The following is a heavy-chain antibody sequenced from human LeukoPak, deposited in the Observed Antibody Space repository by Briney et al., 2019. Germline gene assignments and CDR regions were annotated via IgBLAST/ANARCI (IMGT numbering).Heavy chain of an antibody. J-gene: IGHJ2*01. D-gene: IGHD3-22*01. Sequence: PSETLSLTCAVYGRSFSGYYWSWLRQPPGKGLDWIGEINHSGSTNYNPSLKSRVTISVDTSKNQFSLKLSSVTAADAAVYYCARRSSYYDSSGYYRIYWYFDLWGRGTLVTVSS. V-gene: IGHV4-34*01. CDR1: GRSFSGYY. CDR3: ARRSSYYDSSGYYRIYWYFDL. CDR2: INHSGST.